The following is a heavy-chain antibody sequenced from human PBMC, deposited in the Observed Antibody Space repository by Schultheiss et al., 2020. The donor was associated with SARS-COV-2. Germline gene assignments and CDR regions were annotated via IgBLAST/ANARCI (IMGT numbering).Heavy chain of an antibody. CDR3: ARNLGAFDI. CDR2: ISGSGGST. Sequence: GGSLRLSCAASGFTFSSYAMHWVRQAPGKGLEWVSAISGSGGSTYYADSVKGRFTISRDNAKNTLYLQMNSLRAEDTAVYYCARNLGAFDIWGQGTTVTGSS. J-gene: IGHJ3*02. CDR1: GFTFSSYA. V-gene: IGHV3-23*01. D-gene: IGHD3-16*01.